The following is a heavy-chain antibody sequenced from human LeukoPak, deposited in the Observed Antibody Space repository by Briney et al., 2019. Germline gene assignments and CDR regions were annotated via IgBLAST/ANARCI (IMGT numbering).Heavy chain of an antibody. CDR3: ARHQFNDYDSSSPGNWFDP. CDR1: GGSISSSSYY. J-gene: IGHJ5*02. Sequence: SETLSLTCTVSGGSISSSSYYWGWIRQPPGKGLEWIGSIYYSGSTYYNPSLKSRVTISVDTSKNQFSLKLSSVTAADTAVYYCARHQFNDYDSSSPGNWFDPWGQGTLVTVSS. V-gene: IGHV4-39*01. D-gene: IGHD3-22*01. CDR2: IYYSGST.